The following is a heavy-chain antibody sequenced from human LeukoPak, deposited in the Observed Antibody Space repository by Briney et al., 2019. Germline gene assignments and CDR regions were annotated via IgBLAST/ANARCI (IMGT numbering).Heavy chain of an antibody. CDR1: GFSFSSYE. CDR2: ISSGGSTI. J-gene: IGHJ5*02. V-gene: IGHV3-48*03. CDR3: VRDRRNYYGSDP. Sequence: GGSLRLCCAASGFSFSSYEMNWVRQAPGKGLESVSYISSGGSTIYYADSVKGRFTISRDNPKNSLYLQTNSLRPEDTAVYYCVRDRRNYYGSDPGGRGTLVTVSS. D-gene: IGHD3-10*01.